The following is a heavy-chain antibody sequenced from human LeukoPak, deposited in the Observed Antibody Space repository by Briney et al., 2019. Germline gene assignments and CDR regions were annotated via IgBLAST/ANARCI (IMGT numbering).Heavy chain of an antibody. CDR1: GHTFTSYS. CDR2: ISVYNGNT. J-gene: IGHJ4*02. CDR3: ARHVAAPAVYYLDS. V-gene: IGHV1-18*01. D-gene: IGHD6-13*01. Sequence: ASVKVSCRASGHTFTSYSISWVRQAPGQGLEWMGWISVYNGNTKYAQKFQGRVTLTPDTSTNTAYMELRSLTSDDTAVYYCARHVAAPAVYYLDSWGQGTLVAVSS.